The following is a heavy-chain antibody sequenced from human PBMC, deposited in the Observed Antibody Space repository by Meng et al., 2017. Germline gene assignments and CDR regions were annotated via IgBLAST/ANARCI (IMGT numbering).Heavy chain of an antibody. CDR2: INHSGST. CDR1: GGSFSGYY. D-gene: IGHD2-21*02. CDR3: ARDTVEAYCGGDCCPLGY. Sequence: QVQLKQWGAGMLKPSETLSLTCAVYGGSFSGYYWSWIRQPPGKGLEWIGEINHSGSTNYNPSLKSRVTMSVDTSKNQFSLKLSSVTAADTAVYYCARDTVEAYCGGDCCPLGYWGQGTLVTVSS. V-gene: IGHV4-34*01. J-gene: IGHJ4*02.